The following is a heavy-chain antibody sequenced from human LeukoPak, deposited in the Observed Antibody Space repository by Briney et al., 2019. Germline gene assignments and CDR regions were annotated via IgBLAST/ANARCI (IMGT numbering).Heavy chain of an antibody. CDR2: INHSGST. CDR1: GGSFSGYY. D-gene: IGHD3-22*01. CDR3: ARSSSAHYYDSSGYLPSHFDY. Sequence: SETLSLTCAVYGGSFSGYYWSWIRQPPGKGLEWIGEINHSGSTNYNPSLKSRVTISVDTSKNQFSLKLSSVTAADTAVYYCARSSSAHYYDSSGYLPSHFDYWGQGTLVTVSS. J-gene: IGHJ4*02. V-gene: IGHV4-34*01.